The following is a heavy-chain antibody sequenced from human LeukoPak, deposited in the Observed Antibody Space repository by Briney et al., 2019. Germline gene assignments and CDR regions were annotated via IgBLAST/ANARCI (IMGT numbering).Heavy chain of an antibody. J-gene: IGHJ4*02. CDR1: GFTFSSYA. V-gene: IGHV3-48*04. CDR3: ARVRYNSGYIFDS. CDR2: ISRDGSPI. Sequence: PGGSLRLSCAASGFTFSSYAMSWVRQAPGKGLEWVAYISRDGSPIYYADSVRGRFTISRDNAKNSLYLQMNSLRAEDTAVYYCARVRYNSGYIFDSWGQGTLVAVSS. D-gene: IGHD5-18*01.